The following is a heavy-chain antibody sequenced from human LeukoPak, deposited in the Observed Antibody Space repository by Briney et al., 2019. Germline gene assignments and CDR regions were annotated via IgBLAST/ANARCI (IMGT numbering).Heavy chain of an antibody. CDR2: IYHSGST. D-gene: IGHD3-22*01. J-gene: IGHJ2*01. CDR3: ARERYDSSGYYYVSGLGANWYFDL. CDR1: GGSISSSNW. V-gene: IGHV4-4*02. Sequence: SGTLSLTCAVSGGSISSSNWWSWVRQPPGKGLEWIGEIYHSGSTNYNPSLKSRVTISVDKSKNQFSLKLSSVTAADTAVYYCARERYDSSGYYYVSGLGANWYFDLWGRGTLVTVSS.